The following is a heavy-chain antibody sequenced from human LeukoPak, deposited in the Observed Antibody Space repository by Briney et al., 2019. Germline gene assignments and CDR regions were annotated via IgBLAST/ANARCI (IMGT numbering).Heavy chain of an antibody. CDR3: ARTAVSTVAGTAPFDY. J-gene: IGHJ4*02. CDR1: GGTFSSYA. D-gene: IGHD6-19*01. Sequence: ASVKVSCKASGGTFSSYAISWVRQAPGPGLEWMGRIIPIFGTANYAQKFQGRVTITTDESTSTAYMELSSLRSEDTAVYYCARTAVSTVAGTAPFDYWGQGTLVTVSS. V-gene: IGHV1-69*05. CDR2: IIPIFGTA.